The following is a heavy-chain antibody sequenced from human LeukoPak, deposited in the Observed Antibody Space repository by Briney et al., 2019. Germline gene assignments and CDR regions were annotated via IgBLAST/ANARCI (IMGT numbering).Heavy chain of an antibody. CDR3: ARDYYDSSAEGYYYYGMDV. V-gene: IGHV4-61*01. Sequence: SETLSLTCTVSGGSISSSSYYWSWIRQPPGKGLEWIGYIYYSGSTNYNPSLKSRVTISVDTPKNQFSLKLSSVTAADTAVYYCARDYYDSSAEGYYYYGMDVWGQGTTVTVSS. J-gene: IGHJ6*02. D-gene: IGHD3-22*01. CDR1: GGSISSSSYY. CDR2: IYYSGST.